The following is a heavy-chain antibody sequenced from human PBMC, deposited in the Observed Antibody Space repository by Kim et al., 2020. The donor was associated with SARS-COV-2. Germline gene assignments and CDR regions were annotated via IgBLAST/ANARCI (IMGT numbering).Heavy chain of an antibody. V-gene: IGHV3-21*01. CDR1: GFTFSSYS. D-gene: IGHD3-22*01. Sequence: GGSLRLSCAASGFTFSSYSMNWVRQAPGKGLEWVSSISSSSSYIYYADSVKGRFTISRDNAKNSLYLQMNSLRAEDTAVYYCARDPLPSGYYYGAWGQGTLVTVSS. J-gene: IGHJ1*01. CDR3: ARDPLPSGYYYGA. CDR2: ISSSSSYI.